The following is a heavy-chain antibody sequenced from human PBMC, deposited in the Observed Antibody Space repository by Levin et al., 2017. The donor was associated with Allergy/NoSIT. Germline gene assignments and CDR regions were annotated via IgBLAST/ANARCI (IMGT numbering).Heavy chain of an antibody. Sequence: GGSLRLSCAASGFTVSTTYMTWVRQAPGKGLEWVSVIYSGGSTYYADSVKGRFTISRDNSKNTLYLQMNSLRAEDTAMYYCARGTLDSSTRYFDYWGQGTLVTVSS. J-gene: IGHJ4*02. CDR1: GFTVSTTY. CDR2: IYSGGST. CDR3: ARGTLDSSTRYFDY. D-gene: IGHD3/OR15-3a*01. V-gene: IGHV3-53*01.